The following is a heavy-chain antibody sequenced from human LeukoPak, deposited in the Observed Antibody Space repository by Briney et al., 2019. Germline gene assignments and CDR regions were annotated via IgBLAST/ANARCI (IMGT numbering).Heavy chain of an antibody. CDR3: ARHQDILTGYYKYAFDI. CDR1: GYTFTGYY. V-gene: IGHV1-2*02. Sequence: GASVKVSCKASGYTFTGYYMHWVRQAPGQGLEWMGWINPNSGGTNYAQKFQGRVTMTRDTSISTAYMELSRLRSDDTAVYYCARHQDILTGYYKYAFDIWGQGTMVTVSS. CDR2: INPNSGGT. J-gene: IGHJ3*02. D-gene: IGHD3-9*01.